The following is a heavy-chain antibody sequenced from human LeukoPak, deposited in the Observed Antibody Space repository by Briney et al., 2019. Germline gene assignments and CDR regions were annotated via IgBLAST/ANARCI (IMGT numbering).Heavy chain of an antibody. J-gene: IGHJ4*02. Sequence: GGSLRLSCAASGFALSSHWMTWVRQVPGRGPEWVANVNRDGSETYYLDSVKGRFTISRDNAQNSLYLQMNSLRAEDTAIYYCATSTAAAGTDWGQGTLVTVSS. V-gene: IGHV3-7*03. CDR1: GFALSSHW. CDR2: VNRDGSET. D-gene: IGHD6-13*01. CDR3: ATSTAAAGTD.